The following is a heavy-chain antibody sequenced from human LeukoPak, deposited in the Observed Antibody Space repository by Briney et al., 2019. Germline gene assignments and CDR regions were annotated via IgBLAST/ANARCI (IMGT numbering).Heavy chain of an antibody. CDR1: GFTFSSYW. J-gene: IGHJ6*02. V-gene: IGHV3-7*01. CDR2: IKQDGGEK. Sequence: GGSLRLSCAASGFTFSSYWMSWVRQAPGKGLEWVANIKQDGGEKYYVDSVKGRFTISRDNAKNSLYLQMNSLRAEDTAVYYCAVSLGGWYYYYGMDVWGHGTTVTVSS. D-gene: IGHD6-19*01. CDR3: AVSLGGWYYYYGMDV.